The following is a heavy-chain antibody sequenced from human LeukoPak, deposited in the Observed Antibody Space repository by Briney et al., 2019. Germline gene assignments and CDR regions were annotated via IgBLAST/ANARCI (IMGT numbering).Heavy chain of an antibody. Sequence: GGSLRLSCAASGFTFSSYAMHWVRQAPGKGLEWVAVISYDGSNKYYADSVKGRFTISRDNSKNTLYLQMNSLRAEDTAVYYCARGDYSNYDYYGMDVWGQGTTVIVSS. J-gene: IGHJ6*02. CDR1: GFTFSSYA. CDR3: ARGDYSNYDYYGMDV. V-gene: IGHV3-30-3*01. CDR2: ISYDGSNK. D-gene: IGHD4-11*01.